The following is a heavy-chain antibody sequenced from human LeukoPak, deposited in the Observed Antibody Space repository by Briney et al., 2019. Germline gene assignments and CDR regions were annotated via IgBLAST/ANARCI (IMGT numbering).Heavy chain of an antibody. CDR3: ARHAESSSWLFDY. V-gene: IGHV4-39*01. CDR1: GGSISSSSNY. CDR2: IYYSGST. D-gene: IGHD6-13*01. J-gene: IGHJ4*02. Sequence: KPSETLSLTCSVSGGSISSSSNYWGWIRQPPGKGLEWIGSIYYSGSTYYNPSLKSRVTISVDTSKNQFSLKLSSVTAADTAVYYCARHAESSSWLFDYWGQGTLVTVSS.